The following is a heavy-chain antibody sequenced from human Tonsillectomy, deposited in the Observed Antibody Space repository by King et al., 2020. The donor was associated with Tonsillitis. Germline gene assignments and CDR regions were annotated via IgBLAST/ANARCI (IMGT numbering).Heavy chain of an antibody. CDR2: IYHSEST. J-gene: IGHJ4*02. CDR1: GGSISNSNW. D-gene: IGHD6-6*01. CDR3: ASLGSIAGRQFFDY. Sequence: VQLQESGPGLVKPSGTLSLTCAVSGGSISNSNWWSWVRQPPGKGLEWIGEIYHSESTNYNPSLESRVTISVDKSKNQFSLNLRSVPAADTAVYYCASLGSIAGRQFFDYWGQGTLVTVSS. V-gene: IGHV4-4*02.